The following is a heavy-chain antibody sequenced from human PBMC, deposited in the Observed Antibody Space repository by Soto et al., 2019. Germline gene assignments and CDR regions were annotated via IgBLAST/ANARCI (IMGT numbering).Heavy chain of an antibody. CDR3: ARHRQWLGYSYYYYGMDV. V-gene: IGHV4-39*01. J-gene: IGHJ6*02. Sequence: SETLSLTCTVSGGSISSSSYYWGWIRQPPGKGLEWIGSIYYSGSTYYNPSLKSRVTISVDTSKNQFSLKLSSVTAADTAVYYCARHRQWLGYSYYYYGMDVWGQGTTVTVSS. D-gene: IGHD6-19*01. CDR1: GGSISSSSYY. CDR2: IYYSGST.